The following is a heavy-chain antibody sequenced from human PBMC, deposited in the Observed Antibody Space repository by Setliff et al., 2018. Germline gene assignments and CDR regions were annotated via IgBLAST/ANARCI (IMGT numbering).Heavy chain of an antibody. J-gene: IGHJ6*03. D-gene: IGHD6-19*01. V-gene: IGHV4-4*07. CDR1: GGSFSGYY. CDR3: AREQWLDPPGYYHMDV. CDR2: IYIGGSA. Sequence: SETLSLTCAVYGGSFSGYYWSWIRQPAGKGLEWIGHIYIGGSANYNPSLKSRVTMSIDTSKNQFSLKLNSVTAADMAVYYCAREQWLDPPGYYHMDVWAKGTTVTVSS.